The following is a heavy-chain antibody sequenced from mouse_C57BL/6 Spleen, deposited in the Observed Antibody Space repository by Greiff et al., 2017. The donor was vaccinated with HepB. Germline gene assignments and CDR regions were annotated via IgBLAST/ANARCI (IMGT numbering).Heavy chain of an antibody. V-gene: IGHV5-4*01. CDR3: ASLLLRYWYFDV. Sequence: EVQGVESGGGLVKPGGSLKLSCAASGFTFSSYAMSWVRQTPEKRLEWVATISHGGSYTYYPDNVKGRFTISRDNAKNNLYLQMSHLKSEDTAMYYSASLLLRYWYFDVWGTGTTVTVSS. CDR2: ISHGGSYT. CDR1: GFTFSSYA. D-gene: IGHD1-1*01. J-gene: IGHJ1*03.